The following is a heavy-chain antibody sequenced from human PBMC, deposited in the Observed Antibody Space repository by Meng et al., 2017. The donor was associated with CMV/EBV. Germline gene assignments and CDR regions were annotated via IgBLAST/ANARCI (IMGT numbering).Heavy chain of an antibody. V-gene: IGHV4-34*01. D-gene: IGHD1-26*01. CDR1: GGSYSVYD. CDR2: INHSGST. CDR3: ARGVGGWFDP. J-gene: IGHJ5*02. Sequence: GAGLFNPSVPLALSCAVYGGSYSVYDWSWIPRPSGKGLEWIGEINHSGSTNYNPSLKSRVTISVDTSKNQFSLKLSSVTAADTAVYYCARGVGGWFDPWGQGTLVTVSS.